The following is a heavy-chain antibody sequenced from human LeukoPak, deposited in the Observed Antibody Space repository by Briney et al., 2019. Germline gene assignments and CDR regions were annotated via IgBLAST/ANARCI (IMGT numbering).Heavy chain of an antibody. CDR2: ISINGDGT. CDR3: ARANDILTGYYHSGPMDV. Sequence: PGGSLRLSCAASGFTFNNYALSWVRQAPGKGLEWVSAISINGDGTYYADSVKGRFTISRDNSKDTLYLQMNSLRSEDTAVYYCARANDILTGYYHSGPMDVWGKGTTVTVSS. D-gene: IGHD3-9*01. V-gene: IGHV3-23*01. CDR1: GFTFNNYA. J-gene: IGHJ6*03.